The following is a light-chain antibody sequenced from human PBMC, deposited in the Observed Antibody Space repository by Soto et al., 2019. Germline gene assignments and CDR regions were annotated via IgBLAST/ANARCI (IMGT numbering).Light chain of an antibody. Sequence: QSVLTQPPSASGSPGQSVTISCTGTSRDVGGYNYVSWYQQHPGKAPKLMIYEVSTRPSGVPDRFSGSKSGNTASLTVSGLQAEDEADYYCSSYAGSNMVVFGGGTKLTVL. CDR1: SRDVGGYNY. J-gene: IGLJ2*01. V-gene: IGLV2-8*01. CDR3: SSYAGSNMVV. CDR2: EVS.